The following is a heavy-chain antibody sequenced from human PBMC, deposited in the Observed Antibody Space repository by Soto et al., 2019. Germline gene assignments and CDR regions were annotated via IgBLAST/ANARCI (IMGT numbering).Heavy chain of an antibody. Sequence: EVQLVESGGGLVQPGGSLRLSCAASEFTFSSYWMNWVRQAPGKGLEWVANIKEDGSEKYYVDSVKGRFTISRDNAKNSLYLQMNSLRGEDTAVYYCARDLGAPGRGSAVGYYYHYGMDVWGQGTTVPVSS. J-gene: IGHJ6*02. CDR3: ARDLGAPGRGSAVGYYYHYGMDV. CDR1: EFTFSSYW. CDR2: IKEDGSEK. V-gene: IGHV3-7*05. D-gene: IGHD2-2*01.